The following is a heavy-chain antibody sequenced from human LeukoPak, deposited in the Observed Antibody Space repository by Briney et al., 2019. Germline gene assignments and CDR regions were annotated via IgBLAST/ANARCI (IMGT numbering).Heavy chain of an antibody. CDR1: GYTLTELS. CDR3: ATAAGVVPDY. Sequence: GASVTVSCKVSGYTLTELSMHWVRQAPGKGLEWMGGFDPEDGETIYAQKFQGRVAMTEDTSTDTAYMELSSLRSEDTAVYYCATAAGVVPDYWGQGTLVTVSS. V-gene: IGHV1-24*01. CDR2: FDPEDGET. J-gene: IGHJ4*02. D-gene: IGHD3-3*01.